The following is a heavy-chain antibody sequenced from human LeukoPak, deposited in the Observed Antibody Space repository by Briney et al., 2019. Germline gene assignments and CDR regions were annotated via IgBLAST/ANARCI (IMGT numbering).Heavy chain of an antibody. D-gene: IGHD3-16*01. CDR3: ARVYGYFDY. J-gene: IGHJ4*02. CDR2: IYYSGST. CDR1: GGSISSYY. V-gene: IGHV4-59*01. Sequence: PSETLSLTCTVSGGSISSYYWSWIRQPPGKGLEWIGYIYYSGSTNYNPSLKSRVTISVDTPKNQFSLKLSSVTAADTAVYYCARVYGYFDYWGQGTLVTVSS.